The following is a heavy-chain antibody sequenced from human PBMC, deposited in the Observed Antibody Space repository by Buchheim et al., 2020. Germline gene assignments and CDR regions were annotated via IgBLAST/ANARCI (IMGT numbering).Heavy chain of an antibody. V-gene: IGHV3-23*01. Sequence: EVQLLESGGGLAQPGGSLRLSCAASGFTFSSFVMTWVRQIPGKGLECVSVISGSGGSTFYAESVKGRFTISRDNSKNTLYLQMNSLRAEDTALYYCAKLGSGWFGWVQRDDYYVDFWGQG. D-gene: IGHD6-19*01. CDR3: AKLGSGWFGWVQRDDYYVDF. CDR2: ISGSGGST. J-gene: IGHJ4*02. CDR1: GFTFSSFV.